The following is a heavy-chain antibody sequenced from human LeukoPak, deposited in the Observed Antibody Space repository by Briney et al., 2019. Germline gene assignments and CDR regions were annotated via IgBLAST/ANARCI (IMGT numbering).Heavy chain of an antibody. CDR3: ARVGDYYDTRGFSSDAFDI. Sequence: PGGSLRLSCAASRFTFSDHYMDWVRQAPGKGLEWVARIRTRAKGYTTQYAPSVRDRFSISRDDSTNSVYLRMNSLKTEDTAVYFCARVGDYYDTRGFSSDAFDIWGLGTMVTVAS. CDR1: RFTFSDHY. V-gene: IGHV3-72*01. CDR2: IRTRAKGYTT. D-gene: IGHD3-22*01. J-gene: IGHJ3*02.